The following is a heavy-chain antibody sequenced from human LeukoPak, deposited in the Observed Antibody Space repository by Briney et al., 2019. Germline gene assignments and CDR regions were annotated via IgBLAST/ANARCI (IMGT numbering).Heavy chain of an antibody. V-gene: IGHV4-59*08. CDR2: IYYSGST. CDR3: ARRSDYYGSGSYYDYFDY. D-gene: IGHD3-10*01. CDR1: GGSISSYY. J-gene: IGHJ4*02. Sequence: PSETLSLTCTVSGGSISSYYWSWIRQPPGKGLEWIGYIYYSGSTNYNPSLKSRVTISVDTSKNQFSLKLSSVTAADTAVYYCARRSDYYGSGSYYDYFDYWGQGTLVTVSS.